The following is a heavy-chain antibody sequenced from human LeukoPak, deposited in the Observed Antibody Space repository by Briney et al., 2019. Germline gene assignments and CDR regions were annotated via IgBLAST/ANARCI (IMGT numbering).Heavy chain of an antibody. D-gene: IGHD2-2*01. CDR3: ARDSGREYQLLFRGPLAKQAQSFDY. J-gene: IGHJ4*02. Sequence: GGSLRLSCAASGFTFSSYAMHWVRQAPGKGLEWVAVISYDGSNKYYADSVKGRFTISRDNAKNSLYLQMNSLRDEDTAVYYCARDSGREYQLLFRGPLAKQAQSFDYWGQGTLVTVSS. CDR2: ISYDGSNK. V-gene: IGHV3-30-3*01. CDR1: GFTFSSYA.